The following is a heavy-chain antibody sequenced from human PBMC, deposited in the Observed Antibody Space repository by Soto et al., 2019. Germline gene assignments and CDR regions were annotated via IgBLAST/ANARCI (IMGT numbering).Heavy chain of an antibody. D-gene: IGHD2-15*01. V-gene: IGHV1-69*01. CDR3: AKPEGYCSGGSCRDYYYYGMDV. CDR1: GGTFSSYA. Sequence: QVQLVQSGAEVKKPGSSVKVSCKASGGTFSSYAISWVRQATGQGLEWMGGVIPIFGTAIYAQKFQGRVTITADESTSTAYMELSSLRSEDTAVYYCAKPEGYCSGGSCRDYYYYGMDVWGQGTTVTVSS. J-gene: IGHJ6*02. CDR2: VIPIFGTA.